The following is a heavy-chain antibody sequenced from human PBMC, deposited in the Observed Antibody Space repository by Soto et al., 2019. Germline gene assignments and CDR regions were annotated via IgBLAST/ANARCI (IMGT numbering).Heavy chain of an antibody. Sequence: PGRSLRLSCAASGFTFSSFDMHWVRQATGKGLEWVSAIGTAGDTYYPGSVKGRFTISRENAKNSLYLQMNSLRAGDTAVYYCAREDRAAAGMSYGMDVWGQGTTVTVSS. CDR3: AREDRAAAGMSYGMDV. CDR2: IGTAGDT. D-gene: IGHD6-13*01. V-gene: IGHV3-13*01. CDR1: GFTFSSFD. J-gene: IGHJ6*02.